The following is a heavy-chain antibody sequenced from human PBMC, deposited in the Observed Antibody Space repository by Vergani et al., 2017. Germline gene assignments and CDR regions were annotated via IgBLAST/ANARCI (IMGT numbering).Heavy chain of an antibody. V-gene: IGHV3-66*02. CDR3: ARNPITSLPAC. Sequence: EVQLVESGGGLVQPGGSLRLSCAASGFTVSSNYMSWVRQAPGKGLEWVSVIYSGGSTYYADSVKGRFTISRDNSKNTLYLLMNSLRAEDTAVYYCARNPITSLPACWGQGTLVTVSS. CDR1: GFTVSSNY. CDR2: IYSGGST. D-gene: IGHD3-10*01. J-gene: IGHJ4*02.